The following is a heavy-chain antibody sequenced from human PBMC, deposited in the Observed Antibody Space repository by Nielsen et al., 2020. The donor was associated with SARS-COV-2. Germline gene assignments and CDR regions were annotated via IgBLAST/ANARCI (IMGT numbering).Heavy chain of an antibody. D-gene: IGHD3-22*01. V-gene: IGHV4-61*01. CDR3: ARELTMSLIDY. CDR2: IYYSGST. J-gene: IGHJ4*02. CDR1: GGSVSSGSYY. Sequence: GSLRLSCTVSGGSVSSGSYYWSWIRQPPGKGLEWIGYIYYSGSTNYNPSLKSRVTISVDTSKNQFSLKLSSVTAADTAVYYCARELTMSLIDYWGQGTLVTVSS.